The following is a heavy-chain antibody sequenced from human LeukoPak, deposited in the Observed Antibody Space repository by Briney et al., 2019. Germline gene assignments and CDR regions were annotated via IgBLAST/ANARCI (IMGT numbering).Heavy chain of an antibody. Sequence: SQTLSLTCTVSGGSISSGTYYWSWIRQPPGKGLEWIGYIYDIGTTYYNPSLKSRVTISVDRSKNQFALKLSSVTAADTAVYYCARDSSVGHRYMDVWGKGTTVTVSS. V-gene: IGHV4-30-2*01. CDR2: IYDIGTT. J-gene: IGHJ6*03. D-gene: IGHD2-15*01. CDR1: GGSISSGTYY. CDR3: ARDSSVGHRYMDV.